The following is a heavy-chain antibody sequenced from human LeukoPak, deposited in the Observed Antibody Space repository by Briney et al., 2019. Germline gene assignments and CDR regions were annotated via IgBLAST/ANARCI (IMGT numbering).Heavy chain of an antibody. CDR2: MYYGVTS. CDR1: GGSISSSSYF. Sequence: SETLSLTCTVSGGSISSSSYFWGWIRQPPGKGLEWIGSMYYGVTSYYNPSLKSRVTISLDTSKNQFSLKLSSVTAADTAVYYCARGLENLYGSGGDDAFDIWGQGTMVTVSS. CDR3: ARGLENLYGSGGDDAFDI. V-gene: IGHV4-39*07. D-gene: IGHD3-10*01. J-gene: IGHJ3*02.